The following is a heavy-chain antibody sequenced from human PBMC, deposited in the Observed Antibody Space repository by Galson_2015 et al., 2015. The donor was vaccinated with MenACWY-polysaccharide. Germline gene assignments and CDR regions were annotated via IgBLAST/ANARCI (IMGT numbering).Heavy chain of an antibody. V-gene: IGHV4-34*01. Sequence: SETLSLTCAVHGGSFNGFYWSWIRQTPGKGLEWIGEINHSGDTNYNPSLKSRVSLVVDTSQNQFSLRVTTVTAADTAVYYCARGGRQDYYDSGTIYSYYYYSGMDVWAEGPRSPSP. D-gene: IGHD3-10*01. CDR3: ARGGRQDYYDSGTIYSYYYYSGMDV. J-gene: IGHJ6*02. CDR1: GGSFNGFY. CDR2: INHSGDT.